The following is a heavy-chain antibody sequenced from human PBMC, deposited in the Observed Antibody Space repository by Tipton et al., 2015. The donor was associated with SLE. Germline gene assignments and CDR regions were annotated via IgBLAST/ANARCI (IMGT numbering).Heavy chain of an antibody. D-gene: IGHD3-22*01. Sequence: TLSLTCTVSGGSISSYYWSWIRQPPGKGLEWIGYIYYSGGTNYNPSLKSRVTISVDTSKNQFSLKLSSVTAADTAVYYCARDPHYYDSSEGFDYWGQGTLVTVSS. J-gene: IGHJ4*02. V-gene: IGHV4-59*01. CDR1: GGSISSYY. CDR3: ARDPHYYDSSEGFDY. CDR2: IYYSGGT.